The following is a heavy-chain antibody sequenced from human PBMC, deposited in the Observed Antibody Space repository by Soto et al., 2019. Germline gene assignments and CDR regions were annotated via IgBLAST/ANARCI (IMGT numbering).Heavy chain of an antibody. CDR1: GYTFTGYY. Sequence: ASVKVSCKASGYTFTGYYMHWVRQAPGQGLEWMGWINPNSGGTNYAQKFQGWVTMTRDTSISTAYMELSRLRSDDTDVYYCARGVWFGELSSYYFDYWGQGTLVTVSS. CDR3: ARGVWFGELSSYYFDY. V-gene: IGHV1-2*04. D-gene: IGHD3-10*01. J-gene: IGHJ4*02. CDR2: INPNSGGT.